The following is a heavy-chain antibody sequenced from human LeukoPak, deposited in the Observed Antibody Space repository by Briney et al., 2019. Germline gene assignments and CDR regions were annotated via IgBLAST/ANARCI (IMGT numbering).Heavy chain of an antibody. CDR2: IRYDGSNK. D-gene: IGHD2-15*01. CDR1: GFTLSTYG. Sequence: PGGSLRLSCAASGFTLSTYGMAWVRQAPGKGLELVEFIRYDGSNKYYADSVKGRFTTSRDNSKNTLYLQMNSLRAEDTAVYYCAKDACSGGSCYLDYWGQGTLVTVSS. V-gene: IGHV3-30*02. J-gene: IGHJ4*02. CDR3: AKDACSGGSCYLDY.